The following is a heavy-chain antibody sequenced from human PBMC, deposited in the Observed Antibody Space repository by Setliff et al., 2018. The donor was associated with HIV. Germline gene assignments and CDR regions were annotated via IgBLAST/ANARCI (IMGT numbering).Heavy chain of an antibody. CDR1: GGSFSGYY. D-gene: IGHD6-19*01. Sequence: SETLSLTCAVYGGSFSGYYWSWIRQPPGKGLEWIGEINQSGSTNYNPSLKSRVTISVDTSKNQFSLKLSSVTAADTAVYYCARVAGKYFDYWGQGTLVTVSS. V-gene: IGHV4-34*01. J-gene: IGHJ4*02. CDR3: ARVAGKYFDY. CDR2: INQSGST.